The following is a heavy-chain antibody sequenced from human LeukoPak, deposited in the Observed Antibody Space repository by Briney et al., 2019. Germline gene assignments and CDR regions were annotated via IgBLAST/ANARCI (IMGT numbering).Heavy chain of an antibody. J-gene: IGHJ6*03. D-gene: IGHD3-16*01. CDR3: AREGGGDALSYYYYYMDV. V-gene: IGHV3-21*01. Sequence: GGSLRLSCAASGFTFSSYSMNWVRQAPGKGLEWVSPISSSSTYIYYADSVKGRFTISRDNAKNSLYLQMNSLRAEDTAVYYCAREGGGDALSYYYYYMDVWGKGTTVTVSS. CDR1: GFTFSSYS. CDR2: ISSSSTYI.